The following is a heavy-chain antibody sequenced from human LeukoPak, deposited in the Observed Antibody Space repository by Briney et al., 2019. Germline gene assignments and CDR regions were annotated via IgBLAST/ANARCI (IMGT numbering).Heavy chain of an antibody. CDR1: GGSISSYY. CDR2: IYYSGST. J-gene: IGHJ5*02. V-gene: IGHV4-59*08. D-gene: IGHD4-17*01. Sequence: PSETLSLTCTVSGGSISSYYWSWIRQPPGKGLEWFGYIYYSGSTNYNPSLKSRVTVSVDTSKNQFSLKLSSVTAADTAVYYCARAVEVYGDQRGWFDPWGQGTLVTVSS. CDR3: ARAVEVYGDQRGWFDP.